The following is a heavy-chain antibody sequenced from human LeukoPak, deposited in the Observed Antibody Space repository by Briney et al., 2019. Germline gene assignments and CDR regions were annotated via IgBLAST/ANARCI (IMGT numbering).Heavy chain of an antibody. CDR3: ARTYCSGGSCYDY. D-gene: IGHD2-15*01. V-gene: IGHV3-23*01. CDR2: ISGSGGST. Sequence: PGGSLRLSCAASGFTFSSHGMNWVRQAPGKGLEWVSAISGSGGSTYYADSVKGRFTISRDNSKNTLYLQMNSLRAEDTAVYYCARTYCSGGSCYDYWGQGTLVTVSS. J-gene: IGHJ4*02. CDR1: GFTFSSHG.